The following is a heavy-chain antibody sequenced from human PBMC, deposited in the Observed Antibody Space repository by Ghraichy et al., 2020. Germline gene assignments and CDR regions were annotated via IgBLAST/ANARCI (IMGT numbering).Heavy chain of an antibody. CDR1: GFTFSDYY. D-gene: IGHD2-2*01. CDR3: ARVASPDSGMDV. J-gene: IGHJ6*02. Sequence: GESLNISCAASGFTFSDYYMSWIRQAPGKGLEWVSYISSSGSTIYYADSVKGRFTISRDNAKNSLYLQMNSLRAEDTAVYYCARVASPDSGMDVWGQGTTVTVSS. CDR2: ISSSGSTI. V-gene: IGHV3-11*01.